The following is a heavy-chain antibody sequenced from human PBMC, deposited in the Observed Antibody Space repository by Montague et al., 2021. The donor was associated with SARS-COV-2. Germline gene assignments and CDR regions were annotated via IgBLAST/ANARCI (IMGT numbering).Heavy chain of an antibody. Sequence: PALGKPTQTLTLTCTFSGFSLSTTGVGVGWIRQPPGKALEWLALIYRDDDKRYSPSLKSRLTITKDTSKNQVVLTMTNMDPVDTATYYCAHRIARHYDTSAYLWCPFDFWGQGTLVTVSS. D-gene: IGHD3-22*01. CDR1: GFSLSTTGVG. J-gene: IGHJ4*02. V-gene: IGHV2-5*02. CDR3: AHRIARHYDTSAYLWCPFDF. CDR2: IYRDDDK.